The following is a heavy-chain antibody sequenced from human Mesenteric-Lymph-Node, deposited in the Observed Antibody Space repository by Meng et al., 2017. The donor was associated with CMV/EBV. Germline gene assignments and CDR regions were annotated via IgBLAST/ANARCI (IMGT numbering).Heavy chain of an antibody. V-gene: IGHV1-69*02. D-gene: IGHD6-13*01. CDR1: GGTFSSYT. CDR2: IIPILGIA. CDR3: AGGIAAAGSRWFDP. Sequence: QVQLVQSGAEGKKPGSSVKFSCKASGGTFSSYTISWVRQAPGQGLEWMGRIIPILGIANYAQKFQGRVTITADKSTSTAYMELSSVRSEDTAVYYCAGGIAAAGSRWFDPWGQGTLVTVSS. J-gene: IGHJ5*02.